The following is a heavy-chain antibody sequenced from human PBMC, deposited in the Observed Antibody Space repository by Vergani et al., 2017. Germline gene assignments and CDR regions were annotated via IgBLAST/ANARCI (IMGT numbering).Heavy chain of an antibody. V-gene: IGHV4-61*02. CDR1: GGSISSGSYY. CDR2: IYTSGST. CDR3: AREDGVPAACYYRDV. Sequence: QVQLQESGPGLVKPSQTLSLTCTVSGGSISSGSYYWSWIRQPAGKGLEWIGRIYTSGSTNYNPSLKSRVTISIDTSKNQFSLKLSSVTAADTAVYYCAREDGVPAACYYRDVWGKGTTVTVSS. J-gene: IGHJ6*03. D-gene: IGHD2-2*01.